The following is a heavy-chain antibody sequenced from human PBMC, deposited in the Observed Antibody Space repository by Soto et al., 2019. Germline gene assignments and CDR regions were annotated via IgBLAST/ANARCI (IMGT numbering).Heavy chain of an antibody. V-gene: IGHV4-31*02. J-gene: IGHJ4*02. CDR3: ARDKDLEPTVWGY. CDR2: IYYSGAT. CDR1: GDSMATGGHY. Sequence: QVHLQESGPGLVSPSETLSLSCSVSGDSMATGGHYYNWIRHLPGKGLEWIGYIYYSGATHYSPSLRPRATISIDTSKNQFSLRLISVTAADTALYFCARDKDLEPTVWGYWGQGIQVTVSS. D-gene: IGHD7-27*01.